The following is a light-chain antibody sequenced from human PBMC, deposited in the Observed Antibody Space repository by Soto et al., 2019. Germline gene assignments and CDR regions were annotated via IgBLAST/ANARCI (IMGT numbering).Light chain of an antibody. J-gene: IGKJ1*01. Sequence: DVVLTQSPLSLPVTPGEPASISCRSSQSLLHSDGYNYLDWYLQKPGQSPQLLIYLGSNRASGVPDRFSGSGSGTDFTLRISRVGAEDVGVYYCMQALQTPVTFGQGTKVEIK. V-gene: IGKV2-28*01. CDR2: LGS. CDR1: QSLLHSDGYNY. CDR3: MQALQTPVT.